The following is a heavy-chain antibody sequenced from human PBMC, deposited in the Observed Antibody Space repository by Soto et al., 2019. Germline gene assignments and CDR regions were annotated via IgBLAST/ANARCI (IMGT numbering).Heavy chain of an antibody. CDR2: IRSKAYGGTT. CDR3: ARDIRLPRNYYYDSGMDV. V-gene: IGHV3-49*03. D-gene: IGHD5-18*01. CDR1: GFTLGDYA. Sequence: GGSLRLSCTASGFTLGDYAMSWFRQAPGKGLEWVGFIRSKAYGGTTEYAASVKGRFTISRDDSKSIAYLQMNSLRAEDTAVYSCARDIRLPRNYYYDSGMDVWGQGTTVTVSS. J-gene: IGHJ6*02.